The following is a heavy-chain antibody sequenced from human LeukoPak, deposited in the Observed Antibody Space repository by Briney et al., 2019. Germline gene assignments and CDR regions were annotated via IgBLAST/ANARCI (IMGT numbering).Heavy chain of an antibody. D-gene: IGHD6-19*01. CDR1: GDSVSSNSAA. Sequence: SQTLSLTCAISGDSVSSNSAAWNWIRQSPSRGLEWLGRTYYRSKWYNDYAVSVRSRITINPDTSKNQFSLQLSSVTPEDTAVYYCAGGYSSGGKWFDPWGQGTLVTVSS. CDR3: AGGYSSGGKWFDP. V-gene: IGHV6-1*01. J-gene: IGHJ5*02. CDR2: TYYRSKWYN.